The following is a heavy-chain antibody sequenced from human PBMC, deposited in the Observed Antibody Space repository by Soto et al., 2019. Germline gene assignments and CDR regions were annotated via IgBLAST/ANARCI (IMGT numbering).Heavy chain of an antibody. Sequence: SETLSLTCTVSGGSISYYYWSWIRQPPGKGLQWIGYIYSSGSTNYNPSLKSRVTISVGTSKNQFSLNLSSVTAADTAVYYCARQRRDFDYWGQGSLVTVS. J-gene: IGHJ4*02. CDR2: IYSSGST. V-gene: IGHV4-59*08. CDR1: GGSISYYY. CDR3: ARQRRDFDY.